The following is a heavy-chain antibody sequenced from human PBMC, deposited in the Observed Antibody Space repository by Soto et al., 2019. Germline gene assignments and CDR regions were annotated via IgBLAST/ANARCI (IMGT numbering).Heavy chain of an antibody. CDR1: GGSISSGGYY. V-gene: IGHV4-31*03. J-gene: IGHJ6*02. CDR3: ARGPGGGTTDYYYGMDV. D-gene: IGHD1-7*01. Sequence: KASETLSLTCTVSGGSISSGGYYWSWIRQHPGKGLEWIGYIYYSGSTYYNPSLKSRVTISVDTSKNQFSLKLSSVTAADTAVYYCARGPGGGTTDYYYGMDVWGQGTTVTVSS. CDR2: IYYSGST.